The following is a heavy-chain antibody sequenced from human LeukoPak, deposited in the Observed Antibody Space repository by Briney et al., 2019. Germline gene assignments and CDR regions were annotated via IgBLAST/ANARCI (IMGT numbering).Heavy chain of an antibody. CDR2: INPNSGGT. V-gene: IGHV1-2*02. CDR3: ARDLGYCSSTSCYPWFDP. J-gene: IGHJ5*02. D-gene: IGHD2-2*01. CDR1: GYTFTGYY. Sequence: ASVKVSCKASGYTFTGYYMHWVRQAPGQGLEWMGWINPNSGGTNYAQKFQGRVTMTRDTSIGTAYMELSRLRSDDTAVYYCARDLGYCSSTSCYPWFDPWGQGTLVTVSS.